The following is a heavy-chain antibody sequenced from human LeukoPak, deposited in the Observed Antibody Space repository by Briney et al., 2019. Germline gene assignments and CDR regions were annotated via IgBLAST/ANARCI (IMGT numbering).Heavy chain of an antibody. CDR3: ARGLVPAAAFDY. CDR2: INPNSGDT. D-gene: IGHD2-2*01. CDR1: GYTFTGYY. V-gene: IGHV1-2*02. J-gene: IGHJ4*02. Sequence: ASVKVSCKASGYTFTGYYMHWVRQAPGQGLEWMGWINPNSGDTNYAQKFQGRVTMTRATSISTAYMELSRLRSDDTAVYYCARGLVPAAAFDYWGQGTLVTVSS.